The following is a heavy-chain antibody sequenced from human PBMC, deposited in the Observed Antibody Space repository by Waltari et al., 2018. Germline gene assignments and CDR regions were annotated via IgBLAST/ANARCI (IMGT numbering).Heavy chain of an antibody. Sequence: EVQLLEAGGDLVQPGGSLRLSCAASGFTFSDYWMHWVRQAPGKGLVWVARMNGDGYVITYSDSVQVRFTISRDNTKNTVYLQLNSLRADDTAVYYCARKGGRGYTYGPFYFDSWGRGTLVTVSS. D-gene: IGHD5-18*01. CDR3: ARKGGRGYTYGPFYFDS. CDR1: GFTFSDYW. V-gene: IGHV3-74*01. CDR2: MNGDGYVI. J-gene: IGHJ4*02.